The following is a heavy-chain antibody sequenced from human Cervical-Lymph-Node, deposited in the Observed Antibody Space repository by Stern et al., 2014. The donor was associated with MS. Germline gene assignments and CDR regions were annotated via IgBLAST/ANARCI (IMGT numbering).Heavy chain of an antibody. CDR3: ARGVYSYYPDY. V-gene: IGHV4-59*01. CDR2: IYYSGST. Sequence: QVQLQESGPGLVKPSETLSLNCTVSGGSINRFYWNWIRQSPGKGLEWIGYIYYSGSTNYNPSLKSRVTISVDTSKNQFSLKLSSVAAADTAVYYCARGVYSYYPDYWGQGTLVTVSS. D-gene: IGHD4-11*01. CDR1: GGSINRFY. J-gene: IGHJ4*02.